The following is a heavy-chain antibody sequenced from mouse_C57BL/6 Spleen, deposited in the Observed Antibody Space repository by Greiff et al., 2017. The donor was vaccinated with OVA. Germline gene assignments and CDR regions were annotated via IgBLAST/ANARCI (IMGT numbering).Heavy chain of an antibody. V-gene: IGHV1-50*01. CDR1: GYTFTSYW. J-gene: IGHJ3*01. CDR2: IDPSDSYT. Sequence: QVQLQQPGAELVKPGASVKLSCKASGYTFTSYWMQWVKQRPGQGLEWIGEIDPSDSYTNYNQKFKGKSTLTVDKSSSTAYMQLSSLTSEDSAVYYCASSDDGYYLFAYWGQGTLVTVSA. CDR3: ASSDDGYYLFAY. D-gene: IGHD2-3*01.